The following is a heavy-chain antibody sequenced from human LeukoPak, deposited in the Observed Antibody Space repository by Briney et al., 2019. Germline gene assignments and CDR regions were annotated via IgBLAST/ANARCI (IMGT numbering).Heavy chain of an antibody. CDR3: AREALPDYYDSSGYFDY. CDR1: GFTFSSNY. Sequence: GGSLRLSCAASGFTFSSNYMSWVRQAPGKGLEWVSVIYSGGSTYYADSVKARFTISRDNSKNTLYLQMNSLRAEDTAVYYCAREALPDYYDSSGYFDYWGQGTLVTVSS. V-gene: IGHV3-53*01. J-gene: IGHJ4*02. D-gene: IGHD3-22*01. CDR2: IYSGGST.